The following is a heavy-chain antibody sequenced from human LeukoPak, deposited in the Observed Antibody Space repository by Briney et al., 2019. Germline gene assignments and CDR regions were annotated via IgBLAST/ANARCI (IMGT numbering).Heavy chain of an antibody. Sequence: GGSLRLSCAASGFTFSSYAMSWVRQAPGKGLEWVSAISGSGGSRYYADSVKGRFTISTDNSKNTLYLQMNSLRAEDTAVYYCAKSPRLGNVLLWFREYDYWGQGTLVTVSS. CDR2: ISGSGGSR. V-gene: IGHV3-23*01. CDR1: GFTFSSYA. D-gene: IGHD3-10*01. J-gene: IGHJ4*02. CDR3: AKSPRLGNVLLWFREYDY.